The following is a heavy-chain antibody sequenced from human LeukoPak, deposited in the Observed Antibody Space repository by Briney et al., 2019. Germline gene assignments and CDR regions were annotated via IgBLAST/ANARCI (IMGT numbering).Heavy chain of an antibody. Sequence: PGGSLRLSCAASGFTFNYYWLTWVRQAPGKGLEWVANIQQDGSEKYYVDSVKGRFIISRDNAKNSLYLQMNSLRAEDTAVYYCAKSLWPEDYWGQGILVTVSS. CDR1: GFTFNYYW. CDR2: IQQDGSEK. V-gene: IGHV3-7*01. D-gene: IGHD2-21*01. CDR3: AKSLWPEDY. J-gene: IGHJ4*02.